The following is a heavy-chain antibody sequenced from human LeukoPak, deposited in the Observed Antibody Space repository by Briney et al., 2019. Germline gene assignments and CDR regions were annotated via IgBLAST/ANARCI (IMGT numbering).Heavy chain of an antibody. J-gene: IGHJ3*02. CDR3: ARDPTAVTSGWRAFDI. V-gene: IGHV3-23*01. Sequence: GGSLRLSCAASGFTFSSHGMSWVRQAPGKGLEWVSAISGSGGSTYYADSVKGRFTISRDNSKNTLYLQMNSLRAEDTAVYYCARDPTAVTSGWRAFDIWGQGTMVTVSS. D-gene: IGHD4-23*01. CDR2: ISGSGGST. CDR1: GFTFSSHG.